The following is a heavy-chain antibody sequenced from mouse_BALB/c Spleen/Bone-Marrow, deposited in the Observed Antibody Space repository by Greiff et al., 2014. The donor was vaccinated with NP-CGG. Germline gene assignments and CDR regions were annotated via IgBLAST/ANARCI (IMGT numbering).Heavy chain of an antibody. J-gene: IGHJ4*01. V-gene: IGHV2-9*02. CDR3: ARVGDSDYAMDY. Sequence: VQLQESGPGLVAPSQSQSITCTVSGLSLTHYGVHWVRQPPGKGLEWLGVIWAGGSTNYISAFMSRLSISKDNSKSQVFLKIHSLQTDDTAMYCCARVGDSDYAMDYWGQGTSVTVSS. D-gene: IGHD2-13*01. CDR2: IWAGGST. CDR1: GLSLTHYG.